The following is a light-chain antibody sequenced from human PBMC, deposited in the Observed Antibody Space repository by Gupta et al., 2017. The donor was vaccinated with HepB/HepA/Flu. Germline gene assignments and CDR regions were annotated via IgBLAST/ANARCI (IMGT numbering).Light chain of an antibody. CDR3: QQYNKWPPFT. Sequence: EIVMTQSPATLSVSPGERATLSCRASQSVSSNLAWNQQKPGRTPRLLIYAASARATGVPARFSGSGSGTEFTLTISSLQSEDFAVYYCQQYNKWPPFTFGQGTRLEI. CDR2: AAS. J-gene: IGKJ5*01. CDR1: QSVSSN. V-gene: IGKV3-15*01.